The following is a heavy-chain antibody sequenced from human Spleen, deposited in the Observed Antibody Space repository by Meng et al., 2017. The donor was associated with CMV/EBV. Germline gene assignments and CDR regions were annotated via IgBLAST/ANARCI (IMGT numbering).Heavy chain of an antibody. J-gene: IGHJ5*02. V-gene: IGHV1-2*02. CDR3: ARDPIVVVPAAITYNWFDP. CDR1: TFTGYY. D-gene: IGHD2-2*02. Sequence: TFTGYYMHWVRQAPGQGLEWMGWINPNSGGTNYAQKFQGRVTMTRDTSISTAYMELSRLRSDDTAVYYCARDPIVVVPAAITYNWFDPWGQGTLVTVSS. CDR2: INPNSGGT.